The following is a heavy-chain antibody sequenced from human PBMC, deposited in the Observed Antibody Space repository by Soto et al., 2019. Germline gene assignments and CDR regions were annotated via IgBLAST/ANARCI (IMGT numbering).Heavy chain of an antibody. CDR3: ARGGPYCSGPTCYSFDY. D-gene: IGHD2-15*01. Sequence: DVHLVESGGGLVKPGGSLRLSCAASGFTFSSFSMNWVRQAPGKGLEWVASIGGGSRYIYYADSLRGRVTVSRDNAENSLYLQMNGLRADDTAVYYCARGGPYCSGPTCYSFDYWGQGTLVTVSS. J-gene: IGHJ4*02. V-gene: IGHV3-21*01. CDR2: IGGGSRYI. CDR1: GFTFSSFS.